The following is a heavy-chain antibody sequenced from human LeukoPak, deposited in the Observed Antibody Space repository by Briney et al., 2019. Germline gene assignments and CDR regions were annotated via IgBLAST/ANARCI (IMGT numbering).Heavy chain of an antibody. J-gene: IGHJ4*02. CDR1: GGTFSSYA. V-gene: IGHV1-69*05. Sequence: SVKVSCKASGGTFSSYAISWVRQAPGQGLEWMGRIIPIFGTANYAQKFQGRATITTDESTSTAYMELSSLRSEDTAVYYCAREVDRAITIFGVVNLFDYWGQGTLVTVSS. D-gene: IGHD3-3*01. CDR2: IIPIFGTA. CDR3: AREVDRAITIFGVVNLFDY.